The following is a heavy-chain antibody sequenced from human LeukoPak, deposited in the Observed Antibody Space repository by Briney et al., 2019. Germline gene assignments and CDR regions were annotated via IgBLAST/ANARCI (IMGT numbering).Heavy chain of an antibody. J-gene: IGHJ4*02. Sequence: SETLSLTCTVSGGSISSGSFYWSWVRQPAGKGLEWIGRIYSSGSINYNPSLKSRVTISGDTSKNQFSLKVSSVSGADTAVYYCARERPGGYDNYYFDYWGQGTLVTVS. CDR3: ARERPGGYDNYYFDY. V-gene: IGHV4-61*02. CDR1: GGSISSGSFY. D-gene: IGHD5-12*01. CDR2: IYSSGSI.